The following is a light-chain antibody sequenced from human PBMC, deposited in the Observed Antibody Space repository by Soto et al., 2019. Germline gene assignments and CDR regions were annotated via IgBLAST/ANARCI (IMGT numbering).Light chain of an antibody. CDR1: SSDVGGYNF. CDR3: SSYTSNGTLVV. J-gene: IGLJ2*01. V-gene: IGLV2-14*01. CDR2: DVA. Sequence: QSALTQPASVSGSPGQSITISCTGSSSDVGGYNFVSWYQQYPGKAPKLMIYDVANRPSGVSNRFSGSKSGNTASLTISGLQAEDEADYYCSSYTSNGTLVVFGGGTTLTVL.